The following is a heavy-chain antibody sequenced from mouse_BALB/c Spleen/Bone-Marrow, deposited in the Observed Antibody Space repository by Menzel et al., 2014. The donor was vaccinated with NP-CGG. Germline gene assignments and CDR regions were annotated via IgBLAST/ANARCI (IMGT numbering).Heavy chain of an antibody. D-gene: IGHD2-2*01. J-gene: IGHJ4*01. V-gene: IGHV2-9*02. Sequence: VQVVESGPGLVAPSQSLSITCTVSGFSLTSYGVHWVRQPPGKGLEWLGVIWAGGSTNYNSALMSRLSISKDNSKGQVFLKMNSLQTDDTAMYFCARDRGFGYDRTMDYWGQGTSVTVSS. CDR2: IWAGGST. CDR1: GFSLTSYG. CDR3: ARDRGFGYDRTMDY.